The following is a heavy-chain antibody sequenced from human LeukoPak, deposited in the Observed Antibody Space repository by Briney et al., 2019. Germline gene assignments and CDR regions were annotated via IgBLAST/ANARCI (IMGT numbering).Heavy chain of an antibody. Sequence: GGSLRLSCAASGFTFSSYAMHWVRQAPGKGLEWVAVISYDGSNKYYADSVKGQFTISRDNSKNTLYLQMNSLRAEDTAVYYCARGSLYCSSTSCYTNWFDPWGQGTLVTVSS. V-gene: IGHV3-30-3*01. CDR3: ARGSLYCSSTSCYTNWFDP. CDR2: ISYDGSNK. D-gene: IGHD2-2*01. CDR1: GFTFSSYA. J-gene: IGHJ5*02.